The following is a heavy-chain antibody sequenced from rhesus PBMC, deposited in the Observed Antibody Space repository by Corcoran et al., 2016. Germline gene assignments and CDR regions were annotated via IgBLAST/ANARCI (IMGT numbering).Heavy chain of an antibody. CDR3: VRDRDYGGDYYFDY. D-gene: IGHD4-17*01. Sequence: EVQLVESGGGLAKPGGSLRLSCAASGCSFSSYFMSWVGQVPGKGLEWISGMKRGSSSTYYADSVKGRFTISRENAKNTLYLQMDSLRAEDTAVYYCVRDRDYGGDYYFDYWGQGVLVTVSS. J-gene: IGHJ4*01. CDR2: MKRGSSST. CDR1: GCSFSSYF. V-gene: IGHV3S18*01.